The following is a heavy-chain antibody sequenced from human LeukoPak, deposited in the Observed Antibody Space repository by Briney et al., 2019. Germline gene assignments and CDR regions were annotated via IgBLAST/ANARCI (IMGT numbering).Heavy chain of an antibody. D-gene: IGHD5-24*01. V-gene: IGHV3-23*01. CDR2: ISGGGGGT. J-gene: IGHJ4*02. CDR3: TRVGYIDEGIDY. Sequence: PGGSLRLSCAASGFTFSTYAMSWVRQAPGKGLKWVAVISGGGGGTYYADSVKGRFTISRDNAKNSLYLQMNSLRAEDTAIYYCTRVGYIDEGIDYWGQGTLVTVSS. CDR1: GFTFSTYA.